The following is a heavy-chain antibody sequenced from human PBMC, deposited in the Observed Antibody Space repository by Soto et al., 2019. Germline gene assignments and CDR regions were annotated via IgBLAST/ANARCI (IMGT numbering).Heavy chain of an antibody. CDR2: IDYTGTT. CDR1: GGSISTYF. V-gene: IGHV4-59*01. Sequence: QVQLQESGPGLVKPSETQSLTCTVSGGSISTYFWNWIRQSPGKGLEWIGYIDYTGTTNYNPSLQSRNPMSVDPSKNQYSLKLNSVTAADTAVYYCARGRRSSGRHDAIDIWGQGTMVTVSS. CDR3: ARGRRSSGRHDAIDI. D-gene: IGHD1-26*01. J-gene: IGHJ3*02.